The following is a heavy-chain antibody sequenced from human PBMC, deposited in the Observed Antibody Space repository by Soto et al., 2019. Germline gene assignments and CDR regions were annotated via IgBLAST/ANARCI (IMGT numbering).Heavy chain of an antibody. Sequence: APVKVSCKVSGYTLTELSMHWVRQAPGKGLEWMGGFDPEDGETIYAQKFQGRVTMTEDTSTDTAYMELSSLRSEDTAVYYCATANGDYGIYFDYWGQGNLVTVSS. CDR2: FDPEDGET. CDR3: ATANGDYGIYFDY. CDR1: GYTLTELS. V-gene: IGHV1-24*01. J-gene: IGHJ4*02. D-gene: IGHD4-17*01.